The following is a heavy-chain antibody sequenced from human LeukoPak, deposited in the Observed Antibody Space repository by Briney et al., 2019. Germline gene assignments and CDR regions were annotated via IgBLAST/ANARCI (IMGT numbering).Heavy chain of an antibody. CDR1: GFIFNNYA. V-gene: IGHV3-23*01. CDR2: IIGSSGTT. D-gene: IGHD5-12*01. Sequence: GGSLRLSCVASGFIFNNYAMNWVRQAPGKGLEWVSLIIGSSGTTFYADSVKGRFTISRDKSKSTLYLQMNSLRAEDTAVYYCAKGAYDYIEIAYFDYWGQGSLVTVSS. CDR3: AKGAYDYIEIAYFDY. J-gene: IGHJ4*02.